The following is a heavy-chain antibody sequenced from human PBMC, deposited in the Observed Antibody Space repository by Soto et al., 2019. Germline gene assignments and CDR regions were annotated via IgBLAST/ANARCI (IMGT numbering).Heavy chain of an antibody. CDR1: GFTFSSSR. CDR3: STLGGPHLESRDY. D-gene: IGHD1-1*01. V-gene: IGHV3-74*01. CDR2: IKGDGSDT. J-gene: IGHJ4*02. Sequence: EVRLVESGGGLVQPGGSLRLSCAASGFTFSSSRMHWVRQVPGKGLVWVSHIKGDGSDTSYAKSVKSRFTVSRDNAKDTLYLQMSNLRAEDTALYYCSTLGGPHLESRDYWGQGTLVTVSA.